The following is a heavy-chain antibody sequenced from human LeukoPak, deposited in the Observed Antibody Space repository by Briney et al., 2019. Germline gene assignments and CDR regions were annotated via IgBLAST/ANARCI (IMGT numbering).Heavy chain of an antibody. CDR1: GYTLTELS. J-gene: IGHJ3*02. V-gene: IGHV1-24*01. CDR3: ATRYYYDSSGYQLYDAFDI. CDR2: FDPEDGET. D-gene: IGHD3-22*01. Sequence: ASVKVSCKVSGYTLTELSMHWVRQAPGKGLEWMGGFDPEDGETIYAQKFQGRVTMTEDTSTDTAYMELSSLRSEDTAVYYCATRYYYDSSGYQLYDAFDIWGQGTMVTVSS.